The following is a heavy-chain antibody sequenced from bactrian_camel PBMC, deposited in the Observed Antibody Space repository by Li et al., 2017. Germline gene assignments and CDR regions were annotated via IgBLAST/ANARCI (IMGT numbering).Heavy chain of an antibody. Sequence: HVQLVESGGGAVRTGESLRLSCEVSGWPYSTYLMAWFRQDPQDPGKEREGVAAINNEALTTYADSVKGRFTISKDNRKNILYLQMNSLTPGDSAMYYCAAEVACAEMPVFKRLDTVRYNYWGQGTQVTVS. CDR1: GWPYSTYL. CDR2: INNEALT. CDR3: AAEVACAEMPVFKRLDTVRYNY. D-gene: IGHD4*01. J-gene: IGHJ4*01. V-gene: IGHV3S53*01.